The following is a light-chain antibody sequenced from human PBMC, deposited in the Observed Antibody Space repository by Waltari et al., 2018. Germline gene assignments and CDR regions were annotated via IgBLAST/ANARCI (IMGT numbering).Light chain of an antibody. V-gene: IGKV2-28*01. CDR3: MQAIRTPRT. J-gene: IGKJ1*01. Sequence: DVVMTQSPLSLPVTPGEPASISCRSSESLLHSNGNTYLAWYLQKPGHSPQRLIYLGFTRASGVPDRVSGSGSGTDFTLKISRVEAEDVGIYYCMQAIRTPRTFAQGTKVEIK. CDR2: LGF. CDR1: ESLLHSNGNTY.